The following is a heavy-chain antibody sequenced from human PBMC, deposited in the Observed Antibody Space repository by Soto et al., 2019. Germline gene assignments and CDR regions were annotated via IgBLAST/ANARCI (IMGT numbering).Heavy chain of an antibody. Sequence: SETLSLTCTVSGGSINIGGYYWSRIRQHPGKGLEWIGYIYYSGSTFYNPSLKSRVNISFDTSKNQFSLKLNSVTAADTAVYYCARTAWHFFDYWGQGTLVTVSS. D-gene: IGHD3-3*02. J-gene: IGHJ4*02. CDR3: ARTAWHFFDY. CDR2: IYYSGST. CDR1: GGSINIGGYY. V-gene: IGHV4-31*03.